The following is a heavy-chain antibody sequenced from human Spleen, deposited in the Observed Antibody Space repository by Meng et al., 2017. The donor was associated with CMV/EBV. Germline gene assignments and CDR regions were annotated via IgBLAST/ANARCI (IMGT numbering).Heavy chain of an antibody. J-gene: IGHJ4*02. D-gene: IGHD3-3*01. Sequence: ASVKVSCKASGYTFTSYYMHWVRQAPGQGLEWMGIINPSGGSTSYAQKFQGRVTMTRDTSTSTVYMDLRSLRSDDTAVYYCARGGGRKYYDFRSGYFDFWGQGTLVTVSS. CDR2: INPSGGST. V-gene: IGHV1-46*01. CDR1: GYTFTSYY. CDR3: ARGGGRKYYDFRSGYFDF.